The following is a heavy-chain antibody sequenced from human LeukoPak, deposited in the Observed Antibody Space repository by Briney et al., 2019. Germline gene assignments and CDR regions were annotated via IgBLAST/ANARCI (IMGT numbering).Heavy chain of an antibody. D-gene: IGHD3-10*01. J-gene: IGHJ2*01. CDR2: IIPIFGTA. V-gene: IGHV1-69*06. CDR1: GYTFTGYY. Sequence: GASVKVSCKASGYTFTGYYMHWVRQAPGQGLEWMGGIIPIFGTANYAQKFQGRVTITADKSTSTAYMELSSLRSEDTAVYYCARVVKSRQDFDLWGRGTLVTVSS. CDR3: ARVVKSRQDFDL.